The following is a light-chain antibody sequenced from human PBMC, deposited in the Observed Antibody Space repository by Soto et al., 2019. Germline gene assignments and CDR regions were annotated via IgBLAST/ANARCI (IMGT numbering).Light chain of an antibody. Sequence: QSVLTQPPSVSGAPGQRVTISCTGSSSNVGAGYDVHWYQQLPGTAPKLLIYGNSNRPSGVPDRFSGSKSGTSASLAITGLQAEDEADYYCQSYDSSPVVLGGGTKLTVL. CDR1: SSNVGAGYD. CDR2: GNS. J-gene: IGLJ2*01. CDR3: QSYDSSPVV. V-gene: IGLV1-40*01.